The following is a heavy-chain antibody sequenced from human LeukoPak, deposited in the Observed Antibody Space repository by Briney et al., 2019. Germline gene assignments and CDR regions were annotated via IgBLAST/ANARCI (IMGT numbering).Heavy chain of an antibody. CDR3: ARVGSTAEAGTPDY. J-gene: IGHJ4*02. V-gene: IGHV3-11*06. Sequence: GGSLRLFCAASGFTFSDYYMSWIRQAPGKGLEWLSYISRSGSHTPYADSVKGRFTVSRDNAKNSLSLELNSLRVDDTAIYYCARVGSTAEAGTPDYWGQGTLVTVSS. CDR2: ISRSGSHT. CDR1: GFTFSDYY. D-gene: IGHD6-13*01.